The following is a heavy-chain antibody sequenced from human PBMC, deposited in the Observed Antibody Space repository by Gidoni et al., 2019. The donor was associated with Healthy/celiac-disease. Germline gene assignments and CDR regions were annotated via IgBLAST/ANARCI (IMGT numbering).Heavy chain of an antibody. CDR1: GGSFRGYY. CDR2: INHSGST. D-gene: IGHD3-16*01. Sequence: QVQLPQWGAGLLKPSETLSLTCAVYGGSFRGYYWSWIRQPPGKGLEWIGEINHSGSTNYNPSLKSRVTISVDTSKNQFSLKLSSVTAADTAVYYCARGSLWEYAFDIWGQGTMVTVSS. CDR3: ARGSLWEYAFDI. J-gene: IGHJ3*02. V-gene: IGHV4-34*01.